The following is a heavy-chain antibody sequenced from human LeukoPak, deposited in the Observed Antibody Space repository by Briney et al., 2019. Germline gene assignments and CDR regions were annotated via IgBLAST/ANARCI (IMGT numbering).Heavy chain of an antibody. CDR2: IYYGGNT. V-gene: IGHV4-39*01. Sequence: PSETLSLTCTVSGGSISSTSYYWGWIRQPPEKGLEWIGNIYYGGNTYYNPSLKGRVTISVDTSKNQFPLKLSSVTAADTAVYYCASINTGYNSGYYNYWGQGTLVTVSS. CDR3: ASINTGYNSGYYNY. J-gene: IGHJ4*02. D-gene: IGHD6-19*01. CDR1: GGSISSTSYY.